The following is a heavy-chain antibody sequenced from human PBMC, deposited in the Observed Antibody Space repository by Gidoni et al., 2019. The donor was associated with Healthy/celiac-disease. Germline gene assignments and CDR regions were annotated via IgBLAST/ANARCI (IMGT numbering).Heavy chain of an antibody. J-gene: IGHJ4*02. V-gene: IGHV4-39*01. Sequence: QLQLQESGPGLVKPSATLSLTCTVSNGSISSSSYYWGWIRQPPGKGLEWIGSAYYSGRTFYNPSLKSRVTISVDTSENQFSLKLSSVTAADTAVYYCARLTGFFDYWGQGTLVTVSS. CDR1: NGSISSSSYY. CDR3: ARLTGFFDY. CDR2: AYYSGRT.